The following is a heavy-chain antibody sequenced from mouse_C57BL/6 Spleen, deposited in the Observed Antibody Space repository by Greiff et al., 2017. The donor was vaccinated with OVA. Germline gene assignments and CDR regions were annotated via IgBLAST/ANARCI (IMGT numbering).Heavy chain of an antibody. CDR1: GFSLTSYG. J-gene: IGHJ2*01. V-gene: IGHV2-6-1*01. D-gene: IGHD1-2*01. CDR2: IWSDGST. Sequence: QVQLKESGPGLVAPSQSLSITCTVSGFSLTSYGVHWVRQPPGKGLAWLVVIWSDGSTTYNSALKSSLSISKDNSKSQVFLKTNSLQTDDTTMYYCARHHYYGFDYWGQGTTLTVSS. CDR3: ARHHYYGFDY.